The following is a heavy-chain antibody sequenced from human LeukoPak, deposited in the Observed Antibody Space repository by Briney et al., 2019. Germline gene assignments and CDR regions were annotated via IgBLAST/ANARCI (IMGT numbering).Heavy chain of an antibody. CDR2: IDYSGST. Sequence: SETLSLTCTVSGGSISTYHWSWIRQPPGKGLQWIGYIDYSGSTKYNPSLKSRVTISVDTSKSQFSLNLSSVTAADTAVYYCARQQEVDDWGGSCFFDYWGRGTLVTVSS. CDR3: ARQQEVDDWGGSCFFDY. D-gene: IGHD3-9*01. V-gene: IGHV4-59*08. CDR1: GGSISTYH. J-gene: IGHJ4*02.